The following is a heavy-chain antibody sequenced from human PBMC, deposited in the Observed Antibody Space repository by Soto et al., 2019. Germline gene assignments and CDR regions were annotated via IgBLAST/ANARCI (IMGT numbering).Heavy chain of an antibody. CDR2: IYYSGST. V-gene: IGHV4-30-4*01. CDR3: ATFIVVVPAALDV. J-gene: IGHJ6*02. D-gene: IGHD2-2*01. CDR1: GGSISSGDYY. Sequence: TLSLTCTVSGGSISSGDYYWSWIRQPPGKGLEWIGYIYYSGSTYYNPSLKSRVTISVDTSKNQFSLKLSSVTAADTAVYYCATFIVVVPAALDVWGQGTTVTVSS.